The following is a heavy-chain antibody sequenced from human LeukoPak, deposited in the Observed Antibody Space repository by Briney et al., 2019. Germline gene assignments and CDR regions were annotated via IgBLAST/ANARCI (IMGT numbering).Heavy chain of an antibody. V-gene: IGHV4-34*01. CDR3: ARARDYSNPRINWFDP. D-gene: IGHD4-11*01. Sequence: SETLSLTCAVYGGSSSGYYWSWIRQPPGKGLEWIGEINHSGSTNYNPSLKSRVTISVDTSKNQFSLKLSSVTAADTAVYYCARARDYSNPRINWFDPWGQGTLVTVSS. CDR1: GGSSSGYY. J-gene: IGHJ5*02. CDR2: INHSGST.